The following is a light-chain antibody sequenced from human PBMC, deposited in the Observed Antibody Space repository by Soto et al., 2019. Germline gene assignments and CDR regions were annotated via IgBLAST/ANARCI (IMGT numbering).Light chain of an antibody. CDR3: QQYGSSLWT. Sequence: EVLMTQSPATLSVSPGEISTLSCRASQSVINSLAWYQQKPGQAPRLLISGASTRATGIPARFSGSGSGTDFTLTISRLEPEDFAVYYCQQYGSSLWTFGQGTKVDI. CDR1: QSVINS. V-gene: IGKV3-20*01. CDR2: GAS. J-gene: IGKJ1*01.